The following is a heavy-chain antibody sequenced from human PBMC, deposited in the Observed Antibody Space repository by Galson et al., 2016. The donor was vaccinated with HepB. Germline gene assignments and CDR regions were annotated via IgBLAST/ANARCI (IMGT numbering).Heavy chain of an antibody. CDR2: VSAYNGNT. Sequence: SVKVSCKASGYTFTSYGINWVRQAPGQGLEWMGWVSAYNGNTDYAQNVQDRVALTTDTSTTTAYMELRDLRSDDTAIYYCARGGDKASLHLDFWGQGTLVTVSS. CDR3: ARGGDKASLHLDF. J-gene: IGHJ4*02. V-gene: IGHV1-18*04. CDR1: GYTFTSYG. D-gene: IGHD2-15*01.